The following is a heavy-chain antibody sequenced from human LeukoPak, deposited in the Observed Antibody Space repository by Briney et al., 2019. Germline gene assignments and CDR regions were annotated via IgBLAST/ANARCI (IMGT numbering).Heavy chain of an antibody. Sequence: GGSLRLSCAASGFTFSSYGMSWVRQAPGKGLEWVSYISSSGSTIYYADSVKGRFTISRDISKNTLYLQMGSLRPEDMAVYYCARVDSGSACASWGQGILVTVSS. V-gene: IGHV3-48*01. J-gene: IGHJ1*01. D-gene: IGHD2-8*02. CDR3: ARVDSGSACAS. CDR1: GFTFSSYG. CDR2: ISSSGSTI.